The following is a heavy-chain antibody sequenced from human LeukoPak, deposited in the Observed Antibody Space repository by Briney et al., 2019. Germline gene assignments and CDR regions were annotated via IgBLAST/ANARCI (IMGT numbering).Heavy chain of an antibody. V-gene: IGHV3-23*01. CDR1: GFTFNSYA. Sequence: GGSLRLSCAASGFTFNSYAMSWVRQAPEKGLEWVATISGSGGGTYYADSVKGRFTISRDNSNNALYLQMDSLRAEDTAVYYCANWIGSSSRDYWGQGTLVTVSS. J-gene: IGHJ4*02. CDR3: ANWIGSSSRDY. CDR2: ISGSGGGT. D-gene: IGHD6-6*01.